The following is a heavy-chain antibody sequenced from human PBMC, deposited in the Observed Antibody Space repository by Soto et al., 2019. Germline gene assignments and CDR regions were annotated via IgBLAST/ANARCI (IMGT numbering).Heavy chain of an antibody. CDR3: AKEPYDSTGFYYSFHH. CDR2: ISSDGSDK. J-gene: IGHJ4*02. D-gene: IGHD3-22*01. CDR1: GFTFSSYG. Sequence: QVQLVESGGGVVQPWRSLRLSCAASGFTFSSYGMHWVRQAPGKGLEWVAVISSDGSDKNYADSVKGRFSISRDNSRNTLFLQMNSLRPEDTAVFYCAKEPYDSTGFYYSFHHWGQGTLVTVAT. V-gene: IGHV3-30*18.